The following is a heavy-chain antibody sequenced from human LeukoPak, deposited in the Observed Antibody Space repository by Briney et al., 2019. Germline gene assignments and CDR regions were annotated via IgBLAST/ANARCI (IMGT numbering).Heavy chain of an antibody. D-gene: IGHD3-10*01. CDR3: AKDIARGPYYYYMDV. CDR1: GFRFDDYA. Sequence: GGSLRLSCAASGFRFDDYAMHWVRQAPGKGLEWVSGISWNSGSIGYADSVKGRFTISRDNAKNSLYLQMNSLRAEDMASYYCAKDIARGPYYYYMDVWGKGTTVTVSS. V-gene: IGHV3-9*03. CDR2: ISWNSGSI. J-gene: IGHJ6*03.